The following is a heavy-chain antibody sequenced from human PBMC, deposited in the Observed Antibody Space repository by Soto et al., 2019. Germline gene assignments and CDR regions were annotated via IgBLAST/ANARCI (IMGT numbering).Heavy chain of an antibody. Sequence: ASVKVSCKAAGYTFTSYDINWVRLATGQGLEWMGWMNPNSGNTGYAQKFQGRVTMTRNTSISTAYMELSSLRSEDTAVYYCARGLRGSCSSTSSYYYYMDVWGKGTTVTVS. CDR1: GYTFTSYD. J-gene: IGHJ6*03. V-gene: IGHV1-8*01. CDR2: MNPNSGNT. D-gene: IGHD2-2*01. CDR3: ARGLRGSCSSTSSYYYYMDV.